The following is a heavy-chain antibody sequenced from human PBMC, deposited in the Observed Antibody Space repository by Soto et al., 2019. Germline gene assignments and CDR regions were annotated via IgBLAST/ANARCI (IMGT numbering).Heavy chain of an antibody. CDR1: GFTFSSYA. Sequence: EVQLLESGGGLVQPGGSLRLSCAASGFTFSSYAMSWVRQAPGKGLEWVSAISGSGGSTYYADSVKGRFTISRDNSKNTLYLQMNSLRAEDTAVYYCAKDPDGSGSYYWMRGNYFDYWGQGTLVTVSS. V-gene: IGHV3-23*01. CDR3: AKDPDGSGSYYWMRGNYFDY. D-gene: IGHD3-10*01. CDR2: ISGSGGST. J-gene: IGHJ4*02.